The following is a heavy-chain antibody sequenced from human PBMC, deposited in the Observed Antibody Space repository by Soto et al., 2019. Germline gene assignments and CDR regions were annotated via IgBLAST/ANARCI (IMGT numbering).Heavy chain of an antibody. D-gene: IGHD2-2*02. CDR1: GXTFSSYS. Sequence: GSLRLSCAASGXTFSSYSMSWVRQAPGKGLEWVSSISSSSSYIYYADSVKGRFNISRDNAKHSLYLQMNRLRAEETAVYYCASLFLTQARYCSSTSCYTGSPTYYGMDVWGQGTTVTVSS. J-gene: IGHJ6*02. CDR2: ISSSSSYI. CDR3: ASLFLTQARYCSSTSCYTGSPTYYGMDV. V-gene: IGHV3-21*01.